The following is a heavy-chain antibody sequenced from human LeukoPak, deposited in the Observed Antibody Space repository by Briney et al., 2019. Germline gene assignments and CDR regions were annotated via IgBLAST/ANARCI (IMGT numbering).Heavy chain of an antibody. Sequence: GGSLRLSCSASGFIFSSYGMHWVRQAPGKGLEWVAFIRDDESSEFYADSVKGRFTISRDNSKNTLYLQMNSLTAEDTAVYYCARQPYYYDRSGPTQHFDYWGQGTLVTVSS. CDR1: GFIFSSYG. V-gene: IGHV3-30*02. CDR2: IRDDESSE. D-gene: IGHD3-22*01. J-gene: IGHJ4*02. CDR3: ARQPYYYDRSGPTQHFDY.